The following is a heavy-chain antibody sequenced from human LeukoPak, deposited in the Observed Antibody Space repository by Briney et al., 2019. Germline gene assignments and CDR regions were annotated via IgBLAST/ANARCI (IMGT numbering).Heavy chain of an antibody. CDR3: ARDHSSGLIDY. CDR1: GGSISSYY. Sequence: KASETLSLTCTVSGGSISSYYWSWIRQPPGKGLEWIGYIYYSGSTNYNPSLKSRVTISVDTSKNQFSLKLSSVTAADTAVYYCARDHSSGLIDYWGQGTLVTVSS. D-gene: IGHD6-19*01. J-gene: IGHJ4*02. V-gene: IGHV4-59*01. CDR2: IYYSGST.